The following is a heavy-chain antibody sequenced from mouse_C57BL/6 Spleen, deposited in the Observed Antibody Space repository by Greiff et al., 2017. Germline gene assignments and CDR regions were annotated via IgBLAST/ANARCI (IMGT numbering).Heavy chain of an antibody. V-gene: IGHV1-53*01. CDR2: INPSNGGT. D-gene: IGHD2-1*01. Sequence: QVQLKQPGTELVKPGASVKLSCKASGYTFTSYWMPWVKQRPGQGLEWIGNINPSNGGTNYNEKFKSKATLTVDKSSSTAYMQLSSLTSEDSAVYYCAREAIYYGNSYYFDYWGQGTTLTVAT. CDR1: GYTFTSYW. J-gene: IGHJ2*01. CDR3: AREAIYYGNSYYFDY.